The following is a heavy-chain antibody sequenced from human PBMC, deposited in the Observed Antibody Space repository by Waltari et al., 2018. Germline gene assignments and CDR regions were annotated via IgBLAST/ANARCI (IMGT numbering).Heavy chain of an antibody. D-gene: IGHD4-17*01. CDR2: INHSGST. CDR3: ARVGTVTLDAFDI. J-gene: IGHJ3*02. CDR1: GGSFSGSY. V-gene: IGHV4-34*01. Sequence: QVQLQQWGAGLLKPSETLSLTCAVYGGSFSGSYWSWIRQPPGKGLEWIGEINHSGSTNYNPSLKSRVTISVDTSKNQFSLKLSSVTAADTAVYYCARVGTVTLDAFDIWGQGTMVTVSS.